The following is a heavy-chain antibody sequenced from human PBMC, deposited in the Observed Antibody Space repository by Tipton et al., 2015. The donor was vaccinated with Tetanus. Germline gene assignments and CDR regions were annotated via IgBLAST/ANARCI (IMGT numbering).Heavy chain of an antibody. D-gene: IGHD1-1*01. J-gene: IGHJ5*02. CDR3: AKYGWNGVT. CDR1: GFIFSSYA. CDR2: IGGSGATP. V-gene: IGHV3-23*01. Sequence: SLRLSCEASGFIFSSYAMSWVRQAPGMGLEWVSIIGGSGATPYYAESVRGRFTISRDNSKDTLYLQMNSLRVEDTAIYYCAKYGWNGVTWGQGTLVPVSS.